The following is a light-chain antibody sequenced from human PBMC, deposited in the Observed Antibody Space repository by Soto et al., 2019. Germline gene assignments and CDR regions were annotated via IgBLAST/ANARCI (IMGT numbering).Light chain of an antibody. CDR1: QSVSSY. Sequence: EIVLTQSPAPLSFSSGGKDTLSCRASQSVSSYLAWYQQKPGQAPRLLIYDASNRATGIPARFSGSGSGTDFTLTISSLEPEDFAVYHCQQSSNWPVFGQGTRLEIK. CDR3: QQSSNWPV. J-gene: IGKJ5*01. CDR2: DAS. V-gene: IGKV3-11*01.